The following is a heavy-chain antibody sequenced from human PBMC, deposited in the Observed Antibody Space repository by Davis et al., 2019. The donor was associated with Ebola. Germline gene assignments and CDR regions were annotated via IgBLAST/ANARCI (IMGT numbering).Heavy chain of an antibody. CDR1: GFTFSSYA. D-gene: IGHD7-27*01. Sequence: GESLKISCAASGFTFSSYAMHWVRQAPGKGLEWVAVISYDGSNKYYADSVKGRFTISRDNSKNSLYLQMNSLRAEDTAVYYCARDGDVGFDYWGQGTLVTVSS. V-gene: IGHV3-30-3*01. J-gene: IGHJ4*02. CDR3: ARDGDVGFDY. CDR2: ISYDGSNK.